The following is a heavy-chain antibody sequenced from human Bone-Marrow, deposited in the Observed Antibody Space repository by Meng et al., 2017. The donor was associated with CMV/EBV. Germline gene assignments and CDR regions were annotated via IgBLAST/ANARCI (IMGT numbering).Heavy chain of an antibody. CDR2: ISWDGGST. Sequence: GGSLRLSCAASGFTFDDYTMHWVRQAPGKGLEWVSLISWDGGSTYYADSVKGRFTISRDNSKNSLYLQMNSLRTEDTALYYCAKDILRGTTSCACDYLGQGNLVSVAS. CDR1: GFTFDDYT. CDR3: AKDILRGTTSCACDY. D-gene: IGHD1-7*01. V-gene: IGHV3-43*01. J-gene: IGHJ4*02.